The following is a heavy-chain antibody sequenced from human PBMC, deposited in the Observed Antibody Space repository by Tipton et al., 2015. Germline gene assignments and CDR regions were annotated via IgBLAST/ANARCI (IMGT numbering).Heavy chain of an antibody. J-gene: IGHJ4*02. CDR1: AYSISSDYY. CDR2: ISHSGNT. Sequence: TLSLTCAVSAYSISSDYYWGWIRQPPGKGLEWIGSISHSGNTYYNPSLKSRVTMSRDTSKNQFSLKLTSVTAADTAVYYCARHLEMPTNQELFDYWGQGTLVPVSS. V-gene: IGHV4-38-2*01. D-gene: IGHD5-24*01. CDR3: ARHLEMPTNQELFDY.